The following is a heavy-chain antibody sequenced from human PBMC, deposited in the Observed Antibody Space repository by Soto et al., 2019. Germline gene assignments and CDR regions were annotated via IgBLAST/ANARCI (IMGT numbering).Heavy chain of an antibody. Sequence: QVQLQESGPGLVERSQTLSLTCTVSGGSISSGGYYWSWIRQHPGKGLEWIGYIYYSGSTYYNPSLKSRVTISVDTSKNQFSLKLSSVTAADTAVYYCARGRSSTSPYPIGYWGQGTLVTVSS. CDR2: IYYSGST. CDR1: GGSISSGGYY. CDR3: ARGRSSTSPYPIGY. J-gene: IGHJ4*02. D-gene: IGHD2-2*01. V-gene: IGHV4-31*03.